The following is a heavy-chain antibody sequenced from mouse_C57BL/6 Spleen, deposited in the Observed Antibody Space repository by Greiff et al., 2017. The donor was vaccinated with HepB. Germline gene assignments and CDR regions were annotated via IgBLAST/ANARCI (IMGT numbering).Heavy chain of an antibody. Sequence: VQLQQSGPGLVKPSQSLSLTCSVTGYSITSGYYWNWIRQFPGNKLEWKGYISYDGSNNYNPSLKNRISITRDTSKNQFFLKLNSVTTEDTATYYCARETNYYAMDYWGQGTSVTVSS. CDR1: GYSITSGYY. CDR3: ARETNYYAMDY. J-gene: IGHJ4*01. CDR2: ISYDGSN. D-gene: IGHD1-3*01. V-gene: IGHV3-6*01.